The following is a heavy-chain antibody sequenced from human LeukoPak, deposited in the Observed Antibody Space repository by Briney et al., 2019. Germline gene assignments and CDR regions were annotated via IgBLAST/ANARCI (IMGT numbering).Heavy chain of an antibody. CDR2: ISAYNGNT. V-gene: IGHV1-18*04. CDR1: DYTFTSYG. D-gene: IGHD4-17*01. J-gene: IGHJ4*02. Sequence: ASVKVSCKASDYTFTSYGISWVRQAPGQGLEWMGWISAYNGNTNYAQKLQGRVTMTTDTSTSTAYMELRSLRSGGTAVYYCARDRRYYGDYVDYWGQGTLVTVSS. CDR3: ARDRRYYGDYVDY.